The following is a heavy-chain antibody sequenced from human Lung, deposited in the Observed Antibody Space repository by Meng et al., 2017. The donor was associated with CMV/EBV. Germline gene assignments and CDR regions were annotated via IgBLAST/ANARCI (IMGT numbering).Heavy chain of an antibody. CDR2: IKQDVSEI. D-gene: IGHD2-15*01. Sequence: GGSLRLXCTVSGLTLSSNWTSCVRQAPGKGLEWVANIKQDVSEIYYVDSVKGRFTISRDNAQNLLYPQMNSLRVDDTAVYYCARDQPGAYCSGFWFYSLDVWGPGTXVTVAS. CDR1: GLTLSSNW. J-gene: IGHJ6*02. CDR3: ARDQPGAYCSGFWFYSLDV. V-gene: IGHV3-7*01.